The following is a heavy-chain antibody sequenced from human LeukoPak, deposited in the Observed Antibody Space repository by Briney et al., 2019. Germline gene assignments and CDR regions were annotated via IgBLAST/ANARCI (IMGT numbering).Heavy chain of an antibody. D-gene: IGHD6-19*01. V-gene: IGHV3-53*04. CDR1: GFTFSSSY. J-gene: IGHJ4*02. Sequence: GGSLRLSCTASGFTFSSSYMTWVRQAPGKGLEWVSLIYSGGGTFYSDSVKGRFTISRHNFENTLDLQMNNLRAEDTAVYYCARVGVGTVAGNYFDDWGQGTLVTVSS. CDR3: ARVGVGTVAGNYFDD. CDR2: IYSGGGT.